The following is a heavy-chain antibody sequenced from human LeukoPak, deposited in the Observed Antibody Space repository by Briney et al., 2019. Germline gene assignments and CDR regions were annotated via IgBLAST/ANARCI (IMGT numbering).Heavy chain of an antibody. V-gene: IGHV4-59*01. CDR3: ARSGYQLLSGPFDY. Sequence: SSETLSLTCTVSGGSISSYYWSWIRQPPGKGLEWIGYIYYSGSTNYYPSLKSRVTISVDTSKNQFSLKLSSVTAADTAVYYCARSGYQLLSGPFDYWGQGTLVTVSS. CDR1: GGSISSYY. D-gene: IGHD2-2*01. CDR2: IYYSGST. J-gene: IGHJ4*02.